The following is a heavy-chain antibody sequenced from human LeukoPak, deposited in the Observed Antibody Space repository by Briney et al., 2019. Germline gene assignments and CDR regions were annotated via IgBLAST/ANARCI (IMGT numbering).Heavy chain of an antibody. CDR2: IYSSGNT. V-gene: IGHV4-4*07. Sequence: SETLSLTCTVPGDSISAFYWTWIRQPAGKGLEWIGRIYSSGNTNYNPSLMSRVTMSIDTSENQFSLKLTSVTAADTAVYYCARERGNLRGDAFDIWGQGTMVTVSS. CDR3: ARERGNLRGDAFDI. J-gene: IGHJ3*02. CDR1: GDSISAFY. D-gene: IGHD3-10*01.